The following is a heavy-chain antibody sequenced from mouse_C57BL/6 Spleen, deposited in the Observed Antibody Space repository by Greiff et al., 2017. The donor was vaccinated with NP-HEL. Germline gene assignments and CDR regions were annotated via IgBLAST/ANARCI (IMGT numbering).Heavy chain of an antibody. CDR3: ATYGSSFYWYFDV. J-gene: IGHJ1*03. D-gene: IGHD1-1*01. Sequence: EVQLQQSGPELVKPGASVKISCKASGYSFTDYNMNWVKQSNGKSLEWIGVINPNYGTTSYNQKFKGKATLTVDQSSSTAYMQLNSLTSEDSAVYSCATYGSSFYWYFDVWGTGTTVTVSS. V-gene: IGHV1-39*01. CDR1: GYSFTDYN. CDR2: INPNYGTT.